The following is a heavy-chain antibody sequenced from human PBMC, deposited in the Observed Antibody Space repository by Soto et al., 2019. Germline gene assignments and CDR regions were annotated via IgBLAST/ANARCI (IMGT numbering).Heavy chain of an antibody. D-gene: IGHD3-22*01. V-gene: IGHV3-15*01. CDR3: TTVPDSSGYRLGNYYYYGMDV. CDR2: IKSKTDGGTT. J-gene: IGHJ6*02. CDR1: GFTFSNAW. Sequence: GGSLRLSCAASGFTFSNAWMSWVRQAPGKGLEWVGRIKSKTDGGTTDYAAPVKGRFTISRDDSKNTLYLQMNSLKTEDTAVYYCTTVPDSSGYRLGNYYYYGMDVWGQGTTVTVSS.